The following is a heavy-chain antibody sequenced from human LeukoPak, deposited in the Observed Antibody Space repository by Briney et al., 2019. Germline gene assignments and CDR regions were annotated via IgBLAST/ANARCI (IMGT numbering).Heavy chain of an antibody. CDR1: DYSISSGYY. D-gene: IGHD1-26*01. CDR2: IYHSAIT. CDR3: AKPMLGPTKGFDF. V-gene: IGHV4-38-2*01. J-gene: IGHJ4*02. Sequence: SETMSLICDVSDYSISSGYYWGWIRQPPGKGLEWIGSIYHSAITYYNPSLKSRVTMSVDTSKNQFSLNLRSVTASDTAVYYCAKPMLGPTKGFDFRGQGILGTVSS.